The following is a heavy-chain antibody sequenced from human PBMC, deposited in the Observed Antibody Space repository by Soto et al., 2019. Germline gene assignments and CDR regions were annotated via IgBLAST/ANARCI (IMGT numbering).Heavy chain of an antibody. J-gene: IGHJ3*02. CDR2: LSYSGAT. Sequence: QVQLQESGPGLVTPSQTLSLTCIVSGASISSGGHYWTWVRQRPGKGLEWIGCLSYSGATYSHPSLKTRPTISVDTSKNQFSLRLSSVTAADTAVYYCERITVGTPMDWAFAIWGQGTMVTVSS. CDR1: GASISSGGHY. CDR3: ERITVGTPMDWAFAI. V-gene: IGHV4-31*03. D-gene: IGHD5-18*01.